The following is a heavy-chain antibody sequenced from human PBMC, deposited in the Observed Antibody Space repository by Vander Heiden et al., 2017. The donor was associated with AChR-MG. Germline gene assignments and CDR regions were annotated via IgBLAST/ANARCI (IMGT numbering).Heavy chain of an antibody. J-gene: IGHJ6*03. V-gene: IGHV3-53*01. CDR1: GFVVSTNY. D-gene: IGHD3-10*01. CDR2: LYSGGGS. CDR3: AKEQPVYRHGSGSYSSPYYYFYYMDV. Sequence: EVQLVESGGGLVQPGGSLRPRSAVSGFVVSTNYIRWVRQAPGKGLEWISVLYSGGGSFYADSVKGRFTISRDNSKNTLYLQMNSLRAEDTAVYYCAKEQPVYRHGSGSYSSPYYYFYYMDVWGKGTTGTVSS.